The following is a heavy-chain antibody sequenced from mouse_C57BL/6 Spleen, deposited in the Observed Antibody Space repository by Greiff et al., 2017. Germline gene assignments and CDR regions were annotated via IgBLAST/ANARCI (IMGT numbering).Heavy chain of an antibody. J-gene: IGHJ4*01. V-gene: IGHV1-80*01. CDR1: GYAFSSYW. Sequence: QVQLQQSGAELVKPGASVKISCKASGYAFSSYWMNWVKQRPGKGLEWIGQIYPGDGDTNYNGKFKGKATLTADKSSSTAYMQLSSLTSEDSAVYCCARDGAFSDYYCRLYAMDYWGQGTSVTVSS. CDR2: IYPGDGDT. D-gene: IGHD1-1*01. CDR3: ARDGAFSDYYCRLYAMDY.